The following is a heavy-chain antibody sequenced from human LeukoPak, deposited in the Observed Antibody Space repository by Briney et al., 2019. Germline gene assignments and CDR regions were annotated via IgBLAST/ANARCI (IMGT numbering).Heavy chain of an antibody. D-gene: IGHD3-16*01. Sequence: GGSLRLSCAASGFTFSSYGMHWVRQAPGKGLEWVANIKQDGSEIHYVGSVRGRFTISRDDAKDSLYLQMNSLRAEDTAVYYCVRDLYGGDDHWGQGTLVTVSS. CDR2: IKQDGSEI. V-gene: IGHV3-7*04. J-gene: IGHJ5*02. CDR3: VRDLYGGDDH. CDR1: GFTFSSYG.